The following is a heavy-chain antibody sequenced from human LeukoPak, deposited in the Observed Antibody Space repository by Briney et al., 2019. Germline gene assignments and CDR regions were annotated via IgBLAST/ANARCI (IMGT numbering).Heavy chain of an antibody. Sequence: PGGSLRLSCAASGFTFDDYAMHWVRQAPGKGLEWVSGISWNSGSIGYADSVKGRFTISRDNAKNSLYLQMNSLRAEDTAVYYCARDVGWELPPYYYYYMDVWGKGTTVTVSS. CDR1: GFTFDDYA. D-gene: IGHD1-26*01. J-gene: IGHJ6*03. CDR3: ARDVGWELPPYYYYYMDV. CDR2: ISWNSGSI. V-gene: IGHV3-9*01.